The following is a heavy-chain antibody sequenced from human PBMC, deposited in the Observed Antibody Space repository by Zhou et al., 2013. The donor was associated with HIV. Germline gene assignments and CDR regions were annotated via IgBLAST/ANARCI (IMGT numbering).Heavy chain of an antibody. D-gene: IGHD2-2*01. CDR1: GGTFSSYA. CDR3: ARAMVTPHCSSTSCNQRGNAFDI. Sequence: QVQLVQSGAEVKKPGSSVKVSCKASGGTFSSYAISWVRQAPGQGLEWMGGIIPIFGTANYAQKFQGRVTITTDESTSTAYMELSSLRSEDTAVYYCARAMVTPHCSSTSCNQRGNAFDIWGQGTNGHRXF. CDR2: IIPIFGTA. V-gene: IGHV1-69*05. J-gene: IGHJ3*02.